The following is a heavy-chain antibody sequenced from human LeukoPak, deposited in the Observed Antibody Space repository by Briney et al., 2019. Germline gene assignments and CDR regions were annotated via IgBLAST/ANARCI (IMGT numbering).Heavy chain of an antibody. V-gene: IGHV4-59*01. CDR1: GVSISSYY. D-gene: IGHD3-22*01. CDR2: IYYSGST. J-gene: IGHJ5*02. Sequence: SETLFLTCTVSGVSISSYYWSWVRQPPGKGLEWVGYIYYSGSTNYNAALKNRGTISVDTSNNQFFLKLSSVTPADTAVYYCAREWDDSSGYSYWFDPWGKGPLVTVSS. CDR3: AREWDDSSGYSYWFDP.